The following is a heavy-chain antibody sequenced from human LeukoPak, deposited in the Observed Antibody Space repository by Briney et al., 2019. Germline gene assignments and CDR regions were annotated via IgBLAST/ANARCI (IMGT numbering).Heavy chain of an antibody. CDR3: ARARSSYGYGDDFHL. V-gene: IGHV3-30*04. CDR2: ISYDGSSK. D-gene: IGHD5-18*01. J-gene: IGHJ3*01. Sequence: GRSLRLSCAASGFTFSTYAMHWVRQAPGKGLEWVAVISYDGSSKYYADSVKGRFTISRDNSKNTLYLQMNSLRAEDTAVYSCARARSSYGYGDDFHLWAEGPMVTVSS. CDR1: GFTFSTYA.